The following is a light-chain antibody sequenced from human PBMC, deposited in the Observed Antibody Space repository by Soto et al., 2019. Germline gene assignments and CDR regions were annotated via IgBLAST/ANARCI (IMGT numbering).Light chain of an antibody. CDR3: SSFTSTNPVL. Sequence: QSALTQPASVSGSPGQSITISCTGTSSDVGGYNYVSWYQQHPGKAPKLMIYNVSKRPSGVSNRFSGSKSGNTASLPISGLQAEDEGHYYCSSFTSTNPVLFGGGTKLTVL. CDR1: SSDVGGYNY. CDR2: NVS. J-gene: IGLJ2*01. V-gene: IGLV2-14*01.